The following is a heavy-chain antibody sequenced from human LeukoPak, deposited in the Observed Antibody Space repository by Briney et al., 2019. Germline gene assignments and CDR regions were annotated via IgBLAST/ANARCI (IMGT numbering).Heavy chain of an antibody. J-gene: IGHJ4*02. CDR1: GYTFTGYA. V-gene: IGHV1-3*01. CDR3: AKARWTSTATTYYLDY. Sequence: ASVKVSCKASGYTFTGYAVQWVRQAPGQRLEWMGWINAGNGKTKHSQKFQGRVTITRDTSASTAYMELSSLRSEDTAVYYCAKARWTSTATTYYLDYWGQGTVVTVSS. CDR2: INAGNGKT. D-gene: IGHD4-17*01.